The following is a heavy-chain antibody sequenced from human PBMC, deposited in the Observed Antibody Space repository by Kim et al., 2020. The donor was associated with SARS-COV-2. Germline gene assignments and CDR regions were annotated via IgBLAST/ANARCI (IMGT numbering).Heavy chain of an antibody. CDR1: GYSFISYW. J-gene: IGHJ5*02. CDR3: ASRYLRRPFDP. CDR2: IDPSDSYI. D-gene: IGHD3-16*02. V-gene: IGHV5-10-1*01. Sequence: GESLKISCKGSGYSFISYWIYWVRQMPGKGLEWMGRIDPSDSYINYSPSFQGHVTFSVDVSINTAYLQWSSLRASDTAMYYCASRYLRRPFDPWGQGTLVTVSS.